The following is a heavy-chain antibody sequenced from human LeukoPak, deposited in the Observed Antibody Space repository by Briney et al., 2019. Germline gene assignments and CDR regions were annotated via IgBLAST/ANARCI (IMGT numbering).Heavy chain of an antibody. CDR3: ARGEVAAVDFDY. V-gene: IGHV4-59*01. CDR1: GDSISSYY. Sequence: SETLSLTCTVSGDSISSYYWSWIRQPPGKGLEWIGYIYYSGSTNYNPSLKSRVTISVDTSKNQFSLKLSSVTAADTAVYYCARGEVAAVDFDYWGQGTLVTVSS. D-gene: IGHD6-13*01. J-gene: IGHJ4*02. CDR2: IYYSGST.